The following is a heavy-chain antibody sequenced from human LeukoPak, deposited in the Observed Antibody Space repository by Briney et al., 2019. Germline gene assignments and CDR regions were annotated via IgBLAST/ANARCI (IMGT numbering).Heavy chain of an antibody. J-gene: IGHJ4*02. CDR1: GYTFTKYG. D-gene: IGHD1-7*01. Sequence: GASVKVSCKASGYTFTKYGITWVRQAPGQGLEWMGWISTYNGNTNYAQKLQGRVTMTEDTSTDTAYMELSSLRSEDTAVYYCATGTGTTRGEGFDYWGQGTLVTVSS. CDR3: ATGTGTTRGEGFDY. V-gene: IGHV1-18*01. CDR2: ISTYNGNT.